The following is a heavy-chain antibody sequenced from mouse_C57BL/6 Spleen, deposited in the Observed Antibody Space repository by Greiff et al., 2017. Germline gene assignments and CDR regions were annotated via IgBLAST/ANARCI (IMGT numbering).Heavy chain of an antibody. Sequence: QVQLKESGAELVKPGASVKISCKASGYAFSSYWMNWVKQRPGKGLEWIGQIYPGDGDTNYNGKFKGKATLTADKSSSTAYMQLSSLTSEDSAVYFCARVTGGRYFDVWGTGTTVTVSS. V-gene: IGHV1-80*01. CDR2: IYPGDGDT. CDR1: GYAFSSYW. J-gene: IGHJ1*03. CDR3: ARVTGGRYFDV. D-gene: IGHD4-1*01.